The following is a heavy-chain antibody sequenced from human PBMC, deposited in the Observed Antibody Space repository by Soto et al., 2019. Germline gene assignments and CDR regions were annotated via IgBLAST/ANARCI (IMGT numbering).Heavy chain of an antibody. CDR3: ARVGPLGYCISTSCTEGDYYYYGMDV. Sequence: QVQLVQSGAAVKKPGSSVKVSCKASGGTFSSYAISWVRQAPGQGLEWMGGIIPIFGTANYAQKFQGRVTITADESTSTAYMELSSLRSEDTAVYYCARVGPLGYCISTSCTEGDYYYYGMDVWGQGTTVTVSS. D-gene: IGHD2-2*01. CDR2: IIPIFGTA. J-gene: IGHJ6*02. CDR1: GGTFSSYA. V-gene: IGHV1-69*12.